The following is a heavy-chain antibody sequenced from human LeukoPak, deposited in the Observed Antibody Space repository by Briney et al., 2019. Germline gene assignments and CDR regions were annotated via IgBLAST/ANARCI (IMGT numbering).Heavy chain of an antibody. CDR2: ISGSGTNT. D-gene: IGHD2-8*02. CDR3: ARLFGGVTTFDS. CDR1: GFTFRSHG. Sequence: GGSLRLSCVASGFTFRSHGMSWVRQAPGKGLEWVSGISGSGTNTYHADSVKGRFTISRDNARNSLYLQMNSLRPEDTAIYYCARLFGGVTTFDSWGQGALVTVSS. V-gene: IGHV3-23*01. J-gene: IGHJ4*02.